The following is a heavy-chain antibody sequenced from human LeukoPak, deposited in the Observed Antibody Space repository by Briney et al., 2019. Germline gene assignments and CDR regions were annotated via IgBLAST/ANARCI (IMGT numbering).Heavy chain of an antibody. D-gene: IGHD3-22*01. J-gene: IGHJ4*02. CDR2: IYSGGST. V-gene: IGHV3-53*01. Sequence: GGSLRLSCAASGFTVSSNYMSWVRQAPGKGLEWVSVIYSGGSTYYADSVKGRFTISRDNSKNTLYLQMNSLRAEDTAVYYCAREVPYYYDSSGYHTGFDYWGQGTLVTVSS. CDR1: GFTVSSNY. CDR3: AREVPYYYDSSGYHTGFDY.